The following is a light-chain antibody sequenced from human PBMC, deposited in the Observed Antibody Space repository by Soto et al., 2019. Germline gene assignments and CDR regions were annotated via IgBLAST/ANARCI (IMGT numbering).Light chain of an antibody. J-gene: IGLJ2*01. V-gene: IGLV1-44*01. CDR2: TDN. Sequence: QSVLTQPPSASGTPGQRVTISCSGSSSNIGTNTVNWYQQLPGTAPTLLIYTDNQRPSGVPDRFSGSRSGTSASLAISGLQPEAEADYYCAAWDGSLNGVLFGGGTKLTVL. CDR1: SSNIGTNT. CDR3: AAWDGSLNGVL.